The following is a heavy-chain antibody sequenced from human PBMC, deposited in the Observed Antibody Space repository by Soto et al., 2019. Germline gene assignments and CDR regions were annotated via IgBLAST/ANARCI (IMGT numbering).Heavy chain of an antibody. CDR3: ARDRSNSPDYFDY. J-gene: IGHJ4*02. D-gene: IGHD6-6*01. CDR1: GGSINSDAYY. Sequence: SETLSLTCTVSGGSINSDAYYWSWIRQPPGKGLEWIGHIYYSGRTYYNPSLESRLTISLDTSKNQFSLRLRSVNASDTAVYYCARDRSNSPDYFDYWGQGTLVTVSS. CDR2: IYYSGRT. V-gene: IGHV4-30-4*01.